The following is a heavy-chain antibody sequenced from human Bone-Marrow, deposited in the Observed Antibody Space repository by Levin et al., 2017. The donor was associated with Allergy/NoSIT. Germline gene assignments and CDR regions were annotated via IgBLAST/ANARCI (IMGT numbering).Heavy chain of an antibody. V-gene: IGHV3-23*01. Sequence: GGSLRLSCAASGITFTNYAMSWLRQPPGKGLEWVSTISGSGVRTYSADSVKDRFTISRDTSKNTLYLQMNDLRAEDTAVYYCAKGGWYGSDWFCAFDIWGQGTMVTVSS. CDR2: ISGSGVRT. CDR3: AKGGWYGSDWFCAFDI. D-gene: IGHD6-19*01. CDR1: GITFTNYA. J-gene: IGHJ3*02.